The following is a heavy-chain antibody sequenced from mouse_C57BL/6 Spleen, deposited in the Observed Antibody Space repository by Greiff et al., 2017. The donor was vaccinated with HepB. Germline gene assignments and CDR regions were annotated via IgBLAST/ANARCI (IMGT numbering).Heavy chain of an antibody. D-gene: IGHD1-1*02. Sequence: QVQLKESGAELVKPGASVKISCKASGYAFSSYWMNWVKQRPGKGLEWIGQIYPGDGDTNYNGKFKGKATLTADKSSSTAYMQRSSLTSEDSAVYFCARWGGNHFDDWGQGTTLTVSS. CDR1: GYAFSSYW. V-gene: IGHV1-80*01. CDR2: IYPGDGDT. CDR3: ARWGGNHFDD. J-gene: IGHJ2*01.